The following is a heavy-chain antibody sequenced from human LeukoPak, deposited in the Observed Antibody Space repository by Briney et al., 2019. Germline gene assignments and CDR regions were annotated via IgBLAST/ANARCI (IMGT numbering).Heavy chain of an antibody. J-gene: IGHJ6*04. CDR2: ISGSGDNT. CDR1: GFTFSSYA. CDR3: ARDNTIFGAVIPPDV. D-gene: IGHD3-3*01. Sequence: GGSLRLSCAASGFTFSSYAMNWVRQAPGKGLEWISSISGSGDNTYYSHSVKGRFTISRDNSKNTLYLQMNSLRVEDTAVYYCARDNTIFGAVIPPDVWGKGTTVTVSS. V-gene: IGHV3-23*01.